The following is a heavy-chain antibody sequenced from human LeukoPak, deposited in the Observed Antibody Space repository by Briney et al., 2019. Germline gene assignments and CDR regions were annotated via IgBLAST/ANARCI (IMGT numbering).Heavy chain of an antibody. V-gene: IGHV1-3*01. D-gene: IGHD2-2*01. CDR2: ISGGNGKT. CDR1: GYTFTDYA. J-gene: IGHJ4*02. CDR3: ARDWGYQLIAY. Sequence: ASVKVSCKASGYTFTDYAVHWVRQAPGQRFEWMGCISGGNGKTRYSQNFQGRVTITRDTSASTSYMELNSLRSEDTAVYYCARDWGYQLIAYWGQGTLVTVSS.